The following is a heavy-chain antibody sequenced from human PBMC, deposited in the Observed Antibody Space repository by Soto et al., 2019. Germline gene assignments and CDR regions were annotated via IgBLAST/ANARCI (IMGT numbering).Heavy chain of an antibody. J-gene: IGHJ4*02. CDR3: ARSLGVSSLDY. Sequence: QVQLQESGPGLVKPSQTLSLTCTVSGGSISSGAYYWSWIRQRPGKGLEWIGYIYYSGSTYYNPSLKSRVTISVDTSKNQLSRKLSSVTAADTAVYYCARSLGVSSLDYWGQGTLVTVSS. D-gene: IGHD3-16*01. CDR1: GGSISSGAYY. CDR2: IYYSGST. V-gene: IGHV4-31*03.